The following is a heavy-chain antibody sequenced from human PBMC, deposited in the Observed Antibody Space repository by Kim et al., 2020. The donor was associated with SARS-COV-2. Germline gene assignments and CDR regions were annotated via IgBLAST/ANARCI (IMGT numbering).Heavy chain of an antibody. D-gene: IGHD6-13*01. CDR3: VRDGGIAAYGMDV. CDR1: GFTFSDYY. V-gene: IGHV3-11*01. J-gene: IGHJ6*02. Sequence: GGSLRLSCAASGFTFSDYYMTWIRQAPGKGLEWVSYISGSTNTIYYADSVKGRFTISRDNAKNSLYLQMNSLRAEDTAVYYCVRDGGIAAYGMDVWGQGTTVTVSS. CDR2: ISGSTNTI.